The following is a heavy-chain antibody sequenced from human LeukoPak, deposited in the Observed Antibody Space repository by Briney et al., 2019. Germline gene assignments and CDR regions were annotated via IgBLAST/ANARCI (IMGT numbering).Heavy chain of an antibody. Sequence: ASVKVSCKASGYTFTSYYMHWVRQASGQGLEWMGIINPSGGSTSYAQKFQGRVTMTRDTSTSTVYMELSSLRSEDTAVYYCARGGGTQADYSNYRVSFDYWGQGTLVTVSS. CDR2: INPSGGST. V-gene: IGHV1-46*01. J-gene: IGHJ4*02. D-gene: IGHD4-11*01. CDR1: GYTFTSYY. CDR3: ARGGGTQADYSNYRVSFDY.